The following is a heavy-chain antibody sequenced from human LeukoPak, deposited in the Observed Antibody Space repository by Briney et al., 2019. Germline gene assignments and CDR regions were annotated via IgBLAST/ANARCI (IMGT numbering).Heavy chain of an antibody. CDR2: INYSGSA. V-gene: IGHV4-39*01. J-gene: IGHJ4*02. CDR1: GGSVSSTTYY. D-gene: IGHD3-10*01. CDR3: ARYVVYGSGKYYFDY. Sequence: SETLSLTCTVSGGSVSSTTYYWSWIRQPPGKGLEWIASINYSGSAYYNPSLKSRVTISVDTSENQFSLKLSSVTAADTAVYYCARYVVYGSGKYYFDYWGQGTLVTVSS.